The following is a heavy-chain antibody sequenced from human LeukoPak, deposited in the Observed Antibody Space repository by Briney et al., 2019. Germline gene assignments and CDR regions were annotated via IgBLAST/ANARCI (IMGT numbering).Heavy chain of an antibody. D-gene: IGHD5-12*01. Sequence: SVKVSCKVSGGTFSSYALSWVRQAPGQGLEWVGRIIPILDVTQYAQRLQDRVTITADKSTSTVYMELSSLTSEDTAVYYCARDRDTVASIVTDAFDIWGQGTMVTASS. CDR3: ARDRDTVASIVTDAFDI. J-gene: IGHJ3*02. CDR2: IIPILDVT. CDR1: GGTFSSYA. V-gene: IGHV1-69*04.